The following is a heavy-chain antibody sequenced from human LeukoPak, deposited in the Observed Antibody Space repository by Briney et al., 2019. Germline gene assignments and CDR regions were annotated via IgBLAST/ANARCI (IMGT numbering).Heavy chain of an antibody. Sequence: GGSLRLSCVASGFTLSSYWMHWVRQAPGKGLVWVSRINSDGSTTTYADSVKGRFTISRDNAKNTLYLQMNSLRAEDTAVYYCASPNFGYCSSTSCYLDYWGQGTLVTVSS. J-gene: IGHJ4*02. CDR1: GFTLSSYW. V-gene: IGHV3-74*01. CDR3: ASPNFGYCSSTSCYLDY. CDR2: INSDGSTT. D-gene: IGHD2-2*03.